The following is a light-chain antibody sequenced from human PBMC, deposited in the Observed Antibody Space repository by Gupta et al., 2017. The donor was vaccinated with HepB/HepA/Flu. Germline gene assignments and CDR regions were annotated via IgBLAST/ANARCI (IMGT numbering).Light chain of an antibody. J-gene: IGLJ3*02. CDR2: DVS. CDR1: SSDVGGYNF. CDR3: SSYTSSSTRV. Sequence: QSALTQPASVSGSPGQSITISCTGTSSDVGGYNFVSWYQQHPGKAPKVMIYDVSNRPSGVASRFSGSKSGNTASLTISGLQDEDEADYYCSSYTSSSTRVFGGGTKLTVL. V-gene: IGLV2-14*03.